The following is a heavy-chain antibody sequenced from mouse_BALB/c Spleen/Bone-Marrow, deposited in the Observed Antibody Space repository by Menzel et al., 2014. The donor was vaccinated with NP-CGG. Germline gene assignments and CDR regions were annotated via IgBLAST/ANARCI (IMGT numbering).Heavy chain of an antibody. D-gene: IGHD3-2*02. V-gene: IGHV1S130*01. J-gene: IGHJ2*01. CDR2: IHPNSGNT. CDR1: GYTFTSSW. CDR3: ARSGFDY. Sequence: QVQLKESGSVLVRPGASVKLSCKASGYTFTSSWMHWAKQRPGQGLEWIGEIHPNSGNTNYNEKFKGKATLTVDTSSSTAYVDLSSLTSEDSAVYYCARSGFDYRGQGTTLTVSS.